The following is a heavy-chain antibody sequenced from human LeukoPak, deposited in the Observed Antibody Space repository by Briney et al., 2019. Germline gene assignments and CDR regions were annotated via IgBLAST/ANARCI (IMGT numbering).Heavy chain of an antibody. CDR1: AGSISTYY. J-gene: IGHJ5*02. CDR2: IYYSGST. Sequence: NPSETLSLTCTVSAGSISTYYWSWIRQPPGKGLEWIGSIYYSGSTYYNPSLKSRVTISVDTSKNQFSLKLSSVTAADTAVYYCARNLTQDFGDPGRTLKTNCFAPWGQGTLVTVSS. V-gene: IGHV4-59*05. D-gene: IGHD4-17*01. CDR3: ARNLTQDFGDPGRTLKTNCFAP.